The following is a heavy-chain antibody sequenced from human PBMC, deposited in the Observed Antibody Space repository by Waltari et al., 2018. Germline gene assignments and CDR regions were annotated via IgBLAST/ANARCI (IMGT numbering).Heavy chain of an antibody. J-gene: IGHJ3*02. V-gene: IGHV3-23*01. D-gene: IGHD1-26*01. CDR1: GFTFSSYA. CDR3: AKGDGSYGSGFAFDI. Sequence: EVQLLESGGGLVQPGGSLRLSCAASGFTFSSYAMSWVRQAPGKGLEWVSAISGIGGSTYYADSVKGRFTISRDNSKNTLYQQMNSLRAEDTAVYYCAKGDGSYGSGFAFDIWGQGTMVTVSS. CDR2: ISGIGGST.